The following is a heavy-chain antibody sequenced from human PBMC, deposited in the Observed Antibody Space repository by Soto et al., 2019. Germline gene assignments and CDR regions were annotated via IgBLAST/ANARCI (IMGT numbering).Heavy chain of an antibody. CDR3: AHRPSYCSGGSCYSGFDY. CDR2: IYWDDDK. J-gene: IGHJ4*02. D-gene: IGHD2-15*01. CDR1: GFSLSTSGVG. V-gene: IGHV2-5*02. Sequence: QITLKESGPTLVKPTQTLTLTCTFSGFSLSTSGVGVGWIRQPPGKALEWLALIYWDDDKHYSPSLKSRLTXXKXXSKNQVVLTMTNMDPVDTATYYCAHRPSYCSGGSCYSGFDYWGQGTLVTVSS.